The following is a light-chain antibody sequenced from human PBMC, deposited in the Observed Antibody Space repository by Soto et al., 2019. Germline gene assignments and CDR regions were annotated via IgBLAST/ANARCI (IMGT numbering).Light chain of an antibody. V-gene: IGKV3-15*01. CDR2: GAA. CDR3: QQYHNWPA. CDR1: QSVFSS. Sequence: EILMTQSPDTLAVSPGERATLSCRASQSVFSSLAWYQQKPGQAPRLLIYGAATRATGIPARLSGSGSGTEFTLTISSLQSEDFAVYYCQQYHNWPAFGQGTKVDIK. J-gene: IGKJ1*01.